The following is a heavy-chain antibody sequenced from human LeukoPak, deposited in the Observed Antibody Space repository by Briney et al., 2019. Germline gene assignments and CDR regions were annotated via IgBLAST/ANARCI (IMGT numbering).Heavy chain of an antibody. Sequence: SVKVSCKASGYTFTSYAISWVRQAPGQGLEWMGGIIPIFGTANYAQKFQGRVTITADESTSTAYMEPSSLRSEDTAVYYCARVGDYGDYDFDYWGQGTLVTVSS. CDR3: ARVGDYGDYDFDY. D-gene: IGHD4-17*01. V-gene: IGHV1-69*13. CDR1: GYTFTSYA. J-gene: IGHJ4*02. CDR2: IIPIFGTA.